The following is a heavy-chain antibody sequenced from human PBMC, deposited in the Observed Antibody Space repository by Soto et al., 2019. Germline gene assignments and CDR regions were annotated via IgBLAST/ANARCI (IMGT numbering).Heavy chain of an antibody. J-gene: IGHJ5*02. V-gene: IGHV4-34*01. CDR3: ARGHMITFGVRGRWFDP. CDR2: INHSGST. D-gene: IGHD3-16*01. Sequence: SETLSLTCAVYGGSFSGYYWSWIRQPPGKGLEWIGEINHSGSTNYNPSLKSRVTISVDTSKNQFSLKLSSVTAADTAVYYCARGHMITFGVRGRWFDPWGQGTLVTVSS. CDR1: GGSFSGYY.